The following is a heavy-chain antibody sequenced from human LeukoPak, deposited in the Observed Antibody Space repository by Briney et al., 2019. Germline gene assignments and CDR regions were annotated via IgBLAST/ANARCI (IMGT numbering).Heavy chain of an antibody. J-gene: IGHJ6*03. D-gene: IGHD3-10*01. CDR2: IYYSGTT. CDR3: ARLPGSYYYYYMDV. Sequence: SETLSLTCIVSGGSISSSSYYWGWIRQAPGKGLEWIGTIYYSGTTYYNPSLKSRVTISVDTSKNQFSLKLSSVTAADTAVYYCARLPGSYYYYYMDVWGKGTTVSISS. CDR1: GGSISSSSYY. V-gene: IGHV4-39*01.